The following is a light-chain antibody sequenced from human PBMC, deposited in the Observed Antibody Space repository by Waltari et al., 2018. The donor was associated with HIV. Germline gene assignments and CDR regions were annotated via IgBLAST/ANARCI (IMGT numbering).Light chain of an antibody. V-gene: IGKV3-20*01. CDR1: QSVSSSY. Sequence: EIALTQSPGTLSLSPGERATLSCRPSQSVSSSYLAWYQQKPGPAPRLLIYGASSRATGTPDRCSGSGSGTDFTLTISRLEPEDFAVYYCQQYGSSPYTFSQGTKLEIK. CDR2: GAS. J-gene: IGKJ2*01. CDR3: QQYGSSPYT.